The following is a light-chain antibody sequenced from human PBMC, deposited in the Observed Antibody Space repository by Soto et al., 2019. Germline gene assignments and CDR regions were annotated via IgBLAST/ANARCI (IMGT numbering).Light chain of an antibody. Sequence: DIVSTQSPGTLCLSPLQRPTLSCKASQSVSSTFLAWYQQKPGQAPRLLIYAASSRATGIPDRFNGSGSGTDFTLTISRLEPEDFAVYYCQQYGSSLFSFGPGTKVDIK. CDR1: QSVSSTF. CDR3: QQYGSSLFS. CDR2: AAS. J-gene: IGKJ3*01. V-gene: IGKV3-20*01.